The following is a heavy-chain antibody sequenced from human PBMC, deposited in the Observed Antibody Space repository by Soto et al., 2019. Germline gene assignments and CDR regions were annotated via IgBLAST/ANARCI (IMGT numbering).Heavy chain of an antibody. CDR2: INHSGNT. D-gene: IGHD4-17*01. J-gene: IGHJ4*02. CDR3: GRSGDDYGSYIDY. CDR1: GYSISSGYY. V-gene: IGHV4-38-2*01. Sequence: SETLSLTCGVSGYSISSGYYGAWIRQSPEKGLEWIGSINHSGNTYYNPSLQSRVTISVDTSKNQFSLKLISVTAADTAVYYCGRSGDDYGSYIDYWGQGTLVTVS.